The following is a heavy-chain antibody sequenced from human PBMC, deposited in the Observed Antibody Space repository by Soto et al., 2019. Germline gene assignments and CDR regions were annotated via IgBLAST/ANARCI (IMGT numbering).Heavy chain of an antibody. V-gene: IGHV4-34*01. CDR2: INHSGST. CDR3: ARMKMITMIVVVITEFYDY. Sequence: PGKGLELIGEINHSGSTNYNPSLKSRVTISVATSKNQFSLKLSAVTAADTAGYYCARMKMITMIVVVITEFYDYWGQGTLVTVSS. D-gene: IGHD3-22*01. J-gene: IGHJ4*02.